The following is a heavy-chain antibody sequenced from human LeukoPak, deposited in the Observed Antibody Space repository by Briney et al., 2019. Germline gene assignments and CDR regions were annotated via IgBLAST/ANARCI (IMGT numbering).Heavy chain of an antibody. CDR3: ARAFTMVRGVIPYFDY. J-gene: IGHJ4*02. CDR2: IGTAGDT. V-gene: IGHV3-13*01. D-gene: IGHD3-10*01. Sequence: TGGSLGLSCAASGFTFSSYDMHWVRQATGKGLEWVSAIGTAGDTYYPGSVKGRFTISRENAKNSLYLQMNSLRAGDTAVYYCARAFTMVRGVIPYFDYWGQGTLVTVSS. CDR1: GFTFSSYD.